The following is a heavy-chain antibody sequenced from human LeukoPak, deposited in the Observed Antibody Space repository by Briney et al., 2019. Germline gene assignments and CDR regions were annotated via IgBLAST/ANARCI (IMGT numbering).Heavy chain of an antibody. CDR1: GGSISSYY. CDR3: ARSSRQYGDYEY. Sequence: PSETLSLTCTVSGGSISSYYWSWLRQPPGKGLEWIGYIYYSGTTNYNPSLKSRLTISVDTSKNQFSLKLRSVTAADTAIYYCARSSRQYGDYEYWGQGTPVTVSS. D-gene: IGHD4-17*01. CDR2: IYYSGTT. J-gene: IGHJ4*02. V-gene: IGHV4-59*01.